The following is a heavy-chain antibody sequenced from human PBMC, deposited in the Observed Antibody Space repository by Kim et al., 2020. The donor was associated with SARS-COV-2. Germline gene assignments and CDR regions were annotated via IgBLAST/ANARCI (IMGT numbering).Heavy chain of an antibody. J-gene: IGHJ6*02. CDR2: IWYDGSNK. CDR1: GFTFSSYG. D-gene: IGHD3-9*01. V-gene: IGHV3-33*01. Sequence: GGSLRHSCAASGFTFSSYGMHWVRQAPGKGLEWVAVIWYDGSNKYYADSVKGRFTISRDNSKNTLYLQMNSLRAEDTAVYYCAREVLRYFDWFHYGMDVWGQGTTVTVSS. CDR3: AREVLRYFDWFHYGMDV.